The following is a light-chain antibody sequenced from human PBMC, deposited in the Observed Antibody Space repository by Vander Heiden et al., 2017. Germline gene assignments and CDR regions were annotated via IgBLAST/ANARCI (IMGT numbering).Light chain of an antibody. J-gene: IGKJ4*01. CDR1: QNISSY. CDR2: AAS. V-gene: IGKV1-39*01. Sequence: QMTQSPSSLSASVGDRVTITCRASQNISSYVNWYQQRAGRAPKLLIYAASSLQGGVPSKFSGERSGTDFTLTISRMGPEDFATYYCQQSDSMPLTFGGGTKVGIK. CDR3: QQSDSMPLT.